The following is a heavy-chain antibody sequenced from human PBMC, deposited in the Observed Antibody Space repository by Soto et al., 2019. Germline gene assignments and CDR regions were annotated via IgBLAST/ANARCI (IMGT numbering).Heavy chain of an antibody. V-gene: IGHV3-48*01. CDR2: ISSSSSTI. J-gene: IGHJ6*03. D-gene: IGHD6-13*01. CDR1: GFTFSSYS. Sequence: PGGSLRLSCAASGFTFSSYSMNWVRQAQGKGLEWVSYISSSSSTIYYADSVKGRFTISRDNAKNSLYLQMNSLRAEDTAVYYCASGRRSSSWYFDYYYYYYMDVWGKGTTVTVSS. CDR3: ASGRRSSSWYFDYYYYYYMDV.